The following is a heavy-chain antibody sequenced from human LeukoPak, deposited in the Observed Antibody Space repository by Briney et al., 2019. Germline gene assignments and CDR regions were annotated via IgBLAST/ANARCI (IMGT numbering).Heavy chain of an antibody. D-gene: IGHD2-2*02. CDR2: IYYSGST. CDR3: ARHLRPAAIDYYYYGMDV. J-gene: IGHJ6*02. CDR1: GGSISSSSYY. Sequence: SETLSLTCTVSGGSISSSSYYWGWIRQPPGKGLEWIGSIYYSGSTYYNPSLKSRVTISVDTSKNQFSLKLSSVTAADTAVYYCARHLRPAAIDYYYYGMDVWGQGTTVTVSS. V-gene: IGHV4-39*01.